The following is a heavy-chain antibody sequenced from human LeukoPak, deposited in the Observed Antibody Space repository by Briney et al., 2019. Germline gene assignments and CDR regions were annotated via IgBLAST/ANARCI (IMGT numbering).Heavy chain of an antibody. CDR1: GFTFTSSA. Sequence: SVKVSCKASGFTFTSSAVQWVRQARGQRLEWIGWIVVGSGNTNYAQKFQERVTITRDMSTSTAYMELSSLRCEDTAVYYCAADTYYDFWSGYYSCGYWGQGTLVTVSS. CDR3: AADTYYDFWSGYYSCGY. V-gene: IGHV1-58*01. J-gene: IGHJ4*02. D-gene: IGHD3-3*01. CDR2: IVVGSGNT.